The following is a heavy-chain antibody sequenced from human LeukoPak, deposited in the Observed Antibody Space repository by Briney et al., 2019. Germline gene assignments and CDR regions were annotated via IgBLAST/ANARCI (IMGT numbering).Heavy chain of an antibody. Sequence: SETLSLTCTVSGGSISSSYYYWGWIRQPPGKGLEWIGEINHSGSTNYNPSLKSRVTISVDTSKNQFSLKLSSVTAADTAVYYCARGGGSGGDYLANWFDPWGQGTLVTVSS. CDR3: ARGGGSGGDYLANWFDP. J-gene: IGHJ5*02. CDR1: GGSISSSYYY. CDR2: INHSGST. D-gene: IGHD4-17*01. V-gene: IGHV4-39*07.